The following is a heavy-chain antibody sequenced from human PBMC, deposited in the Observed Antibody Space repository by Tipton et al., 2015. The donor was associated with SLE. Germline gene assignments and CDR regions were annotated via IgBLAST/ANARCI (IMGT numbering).Heavy chain of an antibody. Sequence: TLSLTCTVSGGFISSHYWSWIRQPPGKGLEWIGYIYYSGSTNYNPSLKSRVTISVDTSKNQFSLKLSSVTAADTAVYYCARERPEYSKDYYYMDVWGKGTTVTVSS. D-gene: IGHD4-11*01. CDR1: GGFISSHY. V-gene: IGHV4-59*11. CDR2: IYYSGST. CDR3: ARERPEYSKDYYYMDV. J-gene: IGHJ6*03.